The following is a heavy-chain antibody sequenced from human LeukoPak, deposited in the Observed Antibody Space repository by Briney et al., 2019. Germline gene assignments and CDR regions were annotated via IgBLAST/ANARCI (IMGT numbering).Heavy chain of an antibody. V-gene: IGHV4-4*07. J-gene: IGHJ4*02. CDR1: DGSVSSYY. CDR2: IYTSGST. Sequence: SETLSLTCTVSDGSVSSYYWSCIRQPAGKGLEWIGRIYTSGSTNYNPSLKSRVTMSVDTSKNQFSLKLSSVTAADTAVYYCARHYDNSGYYFDYWGPGTLVTVSS. D-gene: IGHD3-22*01. CDR3: ARHYDNSGYYFDY.